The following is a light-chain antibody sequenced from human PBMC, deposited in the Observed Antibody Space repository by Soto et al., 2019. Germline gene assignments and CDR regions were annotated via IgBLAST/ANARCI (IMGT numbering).Light chain of an antibody. J-gene: IGLJ1*01. V-gene: IGLV2-14*03. CDR1: SIDVGGYNS. Sequence: QSVLAQPASVSGSPGQSITISCTGTSIDVGGYNSVSWYQHHPGKAPKLMLYDVGDRPSGVSNRFSGSKSGNTASLTISGLQAADEADYFCSSFTSSMTNVFGSGTKVTVL. CDR3: SSFTSSMTNV. CDR2: DVG.